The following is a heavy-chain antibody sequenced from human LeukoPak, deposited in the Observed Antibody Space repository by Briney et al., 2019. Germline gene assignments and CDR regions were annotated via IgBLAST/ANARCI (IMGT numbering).Heavy chain of an antibody. D-gene: IGHD6-13*01. V-gene: IGHV3-23*01. Sequence: GGSLRLSCAASGFTVSSYGMTWVRHAPGKGLEWVSAFSATDGSAQYAESVKGRFTIHRDNSENSLYLQMDSLRDEDTAVYYCAKARIAAAGTGAFDVWGQGAMVTVSS. CDR3: AKARIAAAGTGAFDV. CDR2: FSATDGSA. J-gene: IGHJ3*01. CDR1: GFTVSSYG.